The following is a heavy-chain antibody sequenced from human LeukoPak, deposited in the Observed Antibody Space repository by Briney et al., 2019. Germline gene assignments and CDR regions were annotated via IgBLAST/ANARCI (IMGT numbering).Heavy chain of an antibody. CDR2: ISRSGKT. J-gene: IGHJ5*02. CDR3: ARGGPSQLDP. V-gene: IGHV4-34*01. Sequence: ASETLSLTCAVYGGSFSGYYWNWIRQPPGKGLEWIGKISRSGKTNYNPSLESRVTISVDTSKNQFSLKLSSVTAADTAVYYCARGGPSQLDPGGQGALVTVSS. CDR1: GGSFSGYY.